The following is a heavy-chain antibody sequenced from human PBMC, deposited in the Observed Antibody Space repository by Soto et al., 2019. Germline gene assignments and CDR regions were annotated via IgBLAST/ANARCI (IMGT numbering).Heavy chain of an antibody. J-gene: IGHJ5*02. CDR1: GGSISSSNW. Sequence: SETLSLTCAVSGGSISSSNWWSWVRQPPGKGLEWIGEIYHSGSTNYNPSLKSRVTISVDKSKNQFSLKLSSVTAADTAVYYCARIIIGYCSSTSCYGWFDPWGQGTLVTVSS. CDR3: ARIIIGYCSSTSCYGWFDP. V-gene: IGHV4-4*02. CDR2: IYHSGST. D-gene: IGHD2-2*01.